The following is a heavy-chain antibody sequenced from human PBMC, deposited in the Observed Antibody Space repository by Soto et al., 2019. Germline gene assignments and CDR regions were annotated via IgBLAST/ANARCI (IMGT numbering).Heavy chain of an antibody. CDR3: ARDPRGFMEWFYDY. D-gene: IGHD3-3*01. CDR1: GGTFTNYA. V-gene: IGHV1-69*14. Sequence: QVQLVQSGAEVKKPGSSLKVSCKASGGTFTNYAFSWVRQAPGQGPEWMGGIIPIFGTPDYAQKFQGRLTITADKSTGTAYMELSSLRFEDTAVYYCARDPRGFMEWFYDYWGQGTLVTVSS. CDR2: IIPIFGTP. J-gene: IGHJ4*02.